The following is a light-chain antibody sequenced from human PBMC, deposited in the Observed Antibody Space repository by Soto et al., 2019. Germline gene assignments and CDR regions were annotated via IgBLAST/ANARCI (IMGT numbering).Light chain of an antibody. V-gene: IGKV1-39*01. J-gene: IGKJ5*01. CDR3: QQSYNTPPIT. CDR1: QSISTF. Sequence: DIQMTQSPSSLSASVGDRVTITCRASQSISTFVNWYQQKAGKAPKLLIFAASNLQSGVPSRFSGGGSGTDFTLTITTLQPEDFATYYCQQSYNTPPITFGQGTRLEIK. CDR2: AAS.